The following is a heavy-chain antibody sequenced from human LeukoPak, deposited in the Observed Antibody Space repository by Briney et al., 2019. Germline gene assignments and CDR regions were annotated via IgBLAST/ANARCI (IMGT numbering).Heavy chain of an antibody. D-gene: IGHD1-1*01. CDR2: IKQDGSEK. CDR3: GRATRAGIAFDY. Sequence: GGSLILSCAASGFTFSTYWMAWVRQAPGKGLEWVANIKQDGSEKYYVDSVKGRFTISRDNAKNSLYLQMNSLRDEDTAEYYCGRATRAGIAFDYWGQGTLVTVSS. J-gene: IGHJ4*02. V-gene: IGHV3-7*01. CDR1: GFTFSTYW.